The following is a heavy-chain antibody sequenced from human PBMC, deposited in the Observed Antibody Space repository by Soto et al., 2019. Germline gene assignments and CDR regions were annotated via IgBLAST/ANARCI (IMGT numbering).Heavy chain of an antibody. CDR3: ARSWLQGGGSVDY. CDR2: IYYSGST. D-gene: IGHD5-12*01. CDR1: GGSISSGDYY. Sequence: SETLSLTCTVSGGSISSGDYYWSWIRQPPGKGLEWIGYIYYSGSTYYNPSLKSRVTISVDTSKNQFSLKLSSVTAADTAVYYCARSWLQGGGSVDYWGQGTLVTVSS. J-gene: IGHJ4*02. V-gene: IGHV4-30-4*01.